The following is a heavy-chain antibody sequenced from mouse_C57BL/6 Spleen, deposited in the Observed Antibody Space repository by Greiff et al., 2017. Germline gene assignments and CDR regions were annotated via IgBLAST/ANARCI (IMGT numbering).Heavy chain of an antibody. Sequence: VKLQESGPELVKPGASVKISCKASGYAFSSSWMNWVKQRPGKGLEWIGRIYPGDGDTNYNGKFKGKATLTADKSSSTAYMQLSSLTSEDSAVYFCADGSPDYWGQGTTLTVSS. J-gene: IGHJ2*01. V-gene: IGHV1-82*01. CDR2: IYPGDGDT. CDR1: GYAFSSSW. D-gene: IGHD1-1*01. CDR3: ADGSPDY.